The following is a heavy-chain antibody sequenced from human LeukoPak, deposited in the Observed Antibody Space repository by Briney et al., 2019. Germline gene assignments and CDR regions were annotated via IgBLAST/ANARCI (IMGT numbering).Heavy chain of an antibody. D-gene: IGHD5-24*01. CDR1: GYSFTSYW. V-gene: IGHV5-51*01. J-gene: IGHJ6*02. CDR3: ARGGFRCRVYYGMDV. Sequence: GESLKISCKGSGYSFTSYWIGWVRQMPGKGLEWMGIIYPGDSDTRYSPSFQGQVTISADKSISTAYLQWSSLKASDTAMYYCARGGFRCRVYYGMDVWGQGTTVTVSS. CDR2: IYPGDSDT.